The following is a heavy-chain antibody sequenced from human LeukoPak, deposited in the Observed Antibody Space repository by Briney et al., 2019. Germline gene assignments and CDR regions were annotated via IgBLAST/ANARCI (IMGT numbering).Heavy chain of an antibody. CDR3: AREGWELPKGAAFDI. J-gene: IGHJ3*02. CDR1: GGTFSSYA. CDR2: IIPILGIA. D-gene: IGHD1-26*01. V-gene: IGHV1-69*04. Sequence: ASVKVSCKASGGTFSSYAISWVRQAPGQGLEWMGRIIPILGIANYAQKFQGRVTITADKSTSTASMELSSLRSEDTAVYYCAREGWELPKGAAFDIWGQGTMVTVSS.